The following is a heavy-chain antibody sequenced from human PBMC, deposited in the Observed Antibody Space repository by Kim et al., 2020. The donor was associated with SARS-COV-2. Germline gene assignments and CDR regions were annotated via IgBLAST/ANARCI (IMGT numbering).Heavy chain of an antibody. CDR3: TTEVWGVLGNVDV. D-gene: IGHD7-27*01. J-gene: IGHJ6*02. Sequence: DYATPVKGRFTILRDDSKNTLYLQMNSLKTEDTAVYYCTTEVWGVLGNVDVWGQGTTVTVSS. V-gene: IGHV3-15*01.